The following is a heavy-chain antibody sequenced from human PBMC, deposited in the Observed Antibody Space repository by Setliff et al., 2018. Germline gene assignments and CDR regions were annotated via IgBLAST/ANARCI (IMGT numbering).Heavy chain of an antibody. D-gene: IGHD3-3*01. V-gene: IGHV1-8*02. CDR2: MNPNSGNT. Sequence: GASVKVSCKASGYTLTSYDINWVRQATGQGLEWMGWMNPNSGNTGYAQKFQGRVTMTRNTSISTAYMELSSLRSEDTAVYYCARDVPFWSGYYTGYYYYYGMDVWGQGTTVTVSS. CDR1: GYTLTSYD. J-gene: IGHJ6*02. CDR3: ARDVPFWSGYYTGYYYYYGMDV.